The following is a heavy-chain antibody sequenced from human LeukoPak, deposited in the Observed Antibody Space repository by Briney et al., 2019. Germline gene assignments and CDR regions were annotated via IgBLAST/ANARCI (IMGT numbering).Heavy chain of an antibody. D-gene: IGHD6-19*01. CDR2: ISAYNGNT. Sequence: GESLKISCKASGYTFTSYGISWVRQAPGQGLEWMGWISAYNGNTNYAQKLQGRVTMTTDTSTSTAYLELRSLRSDDTAVYYCARIRIAVAGTDWFDPWGQGTLVTVSS. CDR3: ARIRIAVAGTDWFDP. V-gene: IGHV1-18*04. CDR1: GYTFTSYG. J-gene: IGHJ5*02.